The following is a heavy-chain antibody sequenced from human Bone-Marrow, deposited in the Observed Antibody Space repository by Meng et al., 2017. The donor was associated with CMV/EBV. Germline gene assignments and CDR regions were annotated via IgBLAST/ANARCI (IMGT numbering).Heavy chain of an antibody. CDR1: GFTFSSYA. CDR3: ARVALEYYYGSGSLTYD. D-gene: IGHD3-10*01. CDR2: ISYDGSNK. V-gene: IGHV3-30*04. J-gene: IGHJ4*02. Sequence: GESLKISCAASGFTFSSYAMHWVRQAPGKGLEWVAVISYDGSNKYYADSVKGRFTISRDNSKNTLYLQMNSLRAEDTAVYYCARVALEYYYGSGSLTYDWGQGTRVTGSS.